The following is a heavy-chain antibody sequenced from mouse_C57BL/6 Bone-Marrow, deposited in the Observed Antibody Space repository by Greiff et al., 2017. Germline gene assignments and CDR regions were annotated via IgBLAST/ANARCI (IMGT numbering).Heavy chain of an antibody. V-gene: IGHV10-1*01. CDR2: IRSKSNNYAT. J-gene: IGHJ4*01. CDR3: VPIYDAMDY. CDR1: GFSFNTYA. D-gene: IGHD2-3*01. Sequence: DAGGGLVQPKGSLKLSCAASGFSFNTYAMNWVRQAPGKGLEWVARIRSKSNNYATYCADSVKDRFTISRDDSESMLYLQMNNLKTEDTAMYYCVPIYDAMDYWGQGTSVTVSS.